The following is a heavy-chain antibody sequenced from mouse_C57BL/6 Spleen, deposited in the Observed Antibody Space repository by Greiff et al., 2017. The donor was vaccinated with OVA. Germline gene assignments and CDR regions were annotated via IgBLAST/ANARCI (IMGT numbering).Heavy chain of an antibody. J-gene: IGHJ1*03. CDR1: GYSFPDYN. Sequence: QLQQSGPELVKPGASVQISCKASGYSFPDYNMNWVKQSNGKSLEWIGVINPNYGTTSYNQKFNGKATLPVDQSSSTAYMQINSLTYEDSAVYYCAYYDYSYWYFDVWGTGTTVTVSS. D-gene: IGHD2-4*01. CDR3: AYYDYSYWYFDV. CDR2: INPNYGTT. V-gene: IGHV1-39*01.